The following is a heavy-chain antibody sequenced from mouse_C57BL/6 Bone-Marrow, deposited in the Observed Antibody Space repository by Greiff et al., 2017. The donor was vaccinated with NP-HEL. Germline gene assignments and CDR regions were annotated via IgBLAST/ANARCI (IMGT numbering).Heavy chain of an antibody. Sequence: QVQLKQPGAELVKPGASVKLSCKASGYTFTSYWMHWVKQRPGRGLEWIGRIDPNSGGTKYNEKFKSKATLTVDKPSSTAYMQLSSLTSEDSAVYYCARNKGIYYDYEGHYDMDYWGQGTSVTVSS. CDR3: ARNKGIYYDYEGHYDMDY. J-gene: IGHJ4*01. CDR1: GYTFTSYW. V-gene: IGHV1-72*01. CDR2: IDPNSGGT. D-gene: IGHD2-4*01.